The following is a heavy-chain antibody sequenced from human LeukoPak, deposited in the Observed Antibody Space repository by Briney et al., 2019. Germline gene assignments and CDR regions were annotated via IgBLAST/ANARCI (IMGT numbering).Heavy chain of an antibody. CDR1: GFTFSDYY. Sequence: GGSLRLSCAASGFTFSDYYMSWIRQAPGKGLEWVSFISSSGSTIYYADSMKGRFTISRDNAKNSVYLQMNSLRAEDTAVYYCARGLGYCSGGSCPRRAFAIWGQGTVGTVSS. V-gene: IGHV3-11*01. CDR2: ISSSGSTI. D-gene: IGHD2-15*01. CDR3: ARGLGYCSGGSCPRRAFAI. J-gene: IGHJ3*02.